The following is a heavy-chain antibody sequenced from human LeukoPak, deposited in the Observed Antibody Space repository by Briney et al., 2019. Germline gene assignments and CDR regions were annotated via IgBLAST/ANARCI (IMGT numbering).Heavy chain of an antibody. Sequence: SVKVSCKASGGTFSSYAISWVRQAPGQGLEWMGGIIPIFGTANYAQKFRGRVTITADESTSTAYMELSSLRSGDTAVYYCAIAYCGGDCYSSPRAYYYYGMDVWGQGTTVTVSS. D-gene: IGHD2-21*02. J-gene: IGHJ6*02. V-gene: IGHV1-69*13. CDR1: GGTFSSYA. CDR2: IIPIFGTA. CDR3: AIAYCGGDCYSSPRAYYYYGMDV.